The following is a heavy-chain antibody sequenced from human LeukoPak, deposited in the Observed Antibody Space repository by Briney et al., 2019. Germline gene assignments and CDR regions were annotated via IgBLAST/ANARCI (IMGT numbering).Heavy chain of an antibody. CDR3: ARDHSGTQDY. V-gene: IGHV3-23*01. D-gene: IGHD1-1*01. Sequence: PGGSLRLSCAASGFTFSTYAMSWVRRAPGKGLEWVSGFSGSGGRTYYADSVKGRFTVFRDKSKNTLYLQMSSLRAEDTAVYSCARDHSGTQDYWGQGTLVTVSS. CDR1: GFTFSTYA. CDR2: FSGSGGRT. J-gene: IGHJ4*02.